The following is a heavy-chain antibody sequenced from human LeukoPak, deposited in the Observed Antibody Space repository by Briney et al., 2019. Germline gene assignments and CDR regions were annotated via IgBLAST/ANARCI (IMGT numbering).Heavy chain of an antibody. CDR2: ISGSGGST. D-gene: IGHD3-10*01. CDR1: GFTFSSYA. CDR3: AKLGGNYGSGSYQAFDI. V-gene: IGHV3-23*01. J-gene: IGHJ3*02. Sequence: GGSLRLSCAASGFTFSSYAMSWVRQAPGKGLEWVSAISGSGGSTYYADSVKGRFTISRDNSKNTLYLQMNSLRAEDTAVYYCAKLGGNYGSGSYQAFDIWGQGTMATVSS.